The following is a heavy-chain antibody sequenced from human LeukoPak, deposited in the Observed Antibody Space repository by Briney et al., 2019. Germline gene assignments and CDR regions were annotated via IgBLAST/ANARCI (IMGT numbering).Heavy chain of an antibody. Sequence: KPSETLSLTCTVSGVSISSYYWSWIRQPPGKGLEWIGYISNSGSTKYNPSLKSRVTMSVDTSNNQLSLRLSSVTAADTAVYYCVRHSRVVAFDYWGQGNLVTVSS. J-gene: IGHJ4*02. CDR1: GVSISSYY. D-gene: IGHD2-15*01. CDR3: VRHSRVVAFDY. CDR2: ISNSGST. V-gene: IGHV4-59*01.